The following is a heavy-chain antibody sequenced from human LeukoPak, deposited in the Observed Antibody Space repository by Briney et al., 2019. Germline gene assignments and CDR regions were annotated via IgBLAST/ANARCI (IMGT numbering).Heavy chain of an antibody. D-gene: IGHD3-22*01. CDR1: GLSFRSYA. J-gene: IGHJ3*02. CDR2: ITDSSGST. CDR3: AKREDSSGFYAAFDI. Sequence: AGGSLRLSCAASGLSFRSYAMSWVRQAPGRGLEWVSTITDSSGSTYYADSVKGRFTISRDNAKNTLYLQMNSLRAEDTAIYYCAKREDSSGFYAAFDIWGQGTMVTVSS. V-gene: IGHV3-23*01.